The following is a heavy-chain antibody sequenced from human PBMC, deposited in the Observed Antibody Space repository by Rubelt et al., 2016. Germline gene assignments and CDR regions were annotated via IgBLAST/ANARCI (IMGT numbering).Heavy chain of an antibody. CDR1: GGSFSGYY. CDR3: ARGSGVPAAIGSYYYYGMDV. V-gene: IGHV4-34*01. J-gene: IGHJ6*02. Sequence: QVQLQQWGAGLLKPSETLSLTCAVYGGSFSGYYWSWMRQPPGKGLEWIGEINHSGSTKYNPSLKSRVTISVDTSKNQFSLKLSSVTAADTAVYYCARGSGVPAAIGSYYYYGMDVWGQGTTVTVSS. D-gene: IGHD2-2*01. CDR2: INHSGST.